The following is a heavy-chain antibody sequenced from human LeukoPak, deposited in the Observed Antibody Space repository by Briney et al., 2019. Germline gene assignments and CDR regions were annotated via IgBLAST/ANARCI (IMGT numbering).Heavy chain of an antibody. Sequence: SETLSLTCTVSGGSISSYYWSWIRQPPGKGLEWIGYVFYSGTTNYNPSLKSRVTISVDTSKDQFSLKLSSVTAADTAVYYCARAGSYQLLFNYWGQGTLVTVSS. CDR3: ARAGSYQLLFNY. D-gene: IGHD2-2*01. J-gene: IGHJ4*02. CDR1: GGSISSYY. V-gene: IGHV4-59*08. CDR2: VFYSGTT.